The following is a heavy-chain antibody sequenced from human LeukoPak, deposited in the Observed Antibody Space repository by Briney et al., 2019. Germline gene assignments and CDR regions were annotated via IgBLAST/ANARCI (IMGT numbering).Heavy chain of an antibody. CDR1: GFTFSSYA. CDR3: ARDGIVVVVAATPGVYGMDV. V-gene: IGHV3-30-3*01. D-gene: IGHD2-15*01. CDR2: ISYDGSNK. Sequence: GRTLRLSCAASGFTFSSYAMHWVRQAPGKGMEWAAVISYDGSNKYYADSVKGRFTIYRDNSKNTLYLQMNSLRAEDTAVYYCARDGIVVVVAATPGVYGMDVWGQGTTVTVSS. J-gene: IGHJ6*02.